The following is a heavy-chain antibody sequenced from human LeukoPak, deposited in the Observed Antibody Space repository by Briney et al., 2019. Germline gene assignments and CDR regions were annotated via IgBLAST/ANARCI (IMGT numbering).Heavy chain of an antibody. V-gene: IGHV1-18*04. J-gene: IGHJ4*02. D-gene: IGHD3-16*02. CDR3: ARSRDPRNTFGGVIVIQLFDY. CDR1: GYTFTGYY. Sequence: GASVKVSCKASGYTFTGYYMHWVRQAPGQGLEWMGWISAYNGNTNYAQKLQGRVTMTTDTSTSTAYMELRSLRSDDTAVYYCARSRDPRNTFGGVIVIQLFDYWGQGTLVTVSS. CDR2: ISAYNGNT.